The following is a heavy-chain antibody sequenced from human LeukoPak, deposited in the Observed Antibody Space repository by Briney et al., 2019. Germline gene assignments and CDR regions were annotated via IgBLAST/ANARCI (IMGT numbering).Heavy chain of an antibody. J-gene: IGHJ5*02. CDR3: TTPYWFDP. D-gene: IGHD2-21*01. CDR1: GFTFSNAW. CDR2: IKSNTDGAPT. Sequence: PGGSLRLSCAASGFTFSNAWMSGFRKAPGKGLEWVGRIKSNTDGAPTDYAATVKGRFTISRYDSKNTLYLQMNSLKTEDTAVYYCTTPYWFDPWGQGTLVTVSS. V-gene: IGHV3-15*01.